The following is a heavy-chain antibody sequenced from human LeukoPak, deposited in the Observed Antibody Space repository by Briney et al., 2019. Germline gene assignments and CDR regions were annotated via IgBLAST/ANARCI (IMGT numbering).Heavy chain of an antibody. J-gene: IGHJ4*02. CDR1: GYTFTSYD. D-gene: IGHD2-15*01. Sequence: GASVKVSCKASGYTFTSYDINWVRQATGQGLEWMGWMNPNSGNTGYAQKFQGRVTMTRNTSISTAYMELSSLRSEDTAVYYCARGCSGGSCPGYSFDYWGQGTLVTVSS. CDR3: ARGCSGGSCPGYSFDY. V-gene: IGHV1-8*01. CDR2: MNPNSGNT.